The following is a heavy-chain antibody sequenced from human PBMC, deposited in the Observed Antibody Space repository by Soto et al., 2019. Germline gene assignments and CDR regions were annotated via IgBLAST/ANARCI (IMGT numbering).Heavy chain of an antibody. CDR1: GYTFTSYY. V-gene: IGHV1-46*01. D-gene: IGHD3-3*01. J-gene: IGHJ4*02. CDR3: AKAPRGGVIITTYSAHIDY. CDR2: INPDGGST. Sequence: QVQLVQSGAAVKKPGASVMLSCKASGYTFTSYYMHWVRQAPGQGLEWMGIINPDGGSTRYAQKFRGRVTMTRDTSTSTFYMELSSLRSEDTAVYYCAKAPRGGVIITTYSAHIDYWGQGTLVTVSS.